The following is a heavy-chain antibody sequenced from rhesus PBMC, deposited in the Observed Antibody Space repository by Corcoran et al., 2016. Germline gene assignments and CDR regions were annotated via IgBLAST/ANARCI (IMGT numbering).Heavy chain of an antibody. J-gene: IGHJ4*01. CDR1: GGPISRNY. CDR3: ARNFGYYSGSYYPVDYFDY. D-gene: IGHD3-16*01. Sequence: QVQLQESGPGLVKPSETLSLTCAVAGGPISRNYWSWIRQPPGTGLEWIGRIYGGGGSTDYNPSLKSRVTISTDTSKNQFSLKLSSVTAADTAVYYCARNFGYYSGSYYPVDYFDYWGQGVLVTVSS. CDR2: IYGGGGST. V-gene: IGHV4-160*01.